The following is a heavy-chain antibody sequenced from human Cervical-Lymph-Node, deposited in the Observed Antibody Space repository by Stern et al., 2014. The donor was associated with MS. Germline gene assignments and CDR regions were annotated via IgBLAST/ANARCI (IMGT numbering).Heavy chain of an antibody. CDR2: ISYEGSHK. D-gene: IGHD4-23*01. V-gene: IGHV3-33*01. Sequence: QVQLVESGGGVVQPGKSLRLSCTASGFPFSSFAMHWVRQAPGKGLEWVALISYEGSHKSHKDDVKGRFTISRDNSKNTLYLQLNSLRPDDTAVYYCARDPSRLADDGRLDHWGQGTLVTVSS. J-gene: IGHJ4*02. CDR1: GFPFSSFA. CDR3: ARDPSRLADDGRLDH.